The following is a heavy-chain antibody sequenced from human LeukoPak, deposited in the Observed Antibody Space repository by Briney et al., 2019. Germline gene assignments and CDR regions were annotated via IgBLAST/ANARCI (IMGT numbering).Heavy chain of an antibody. V-gene: IGHV4-61*02. J-gene: IGHJ6*03. Sequence: SETLSLTCTVSGGSISSGSYYWSWIRQPAGKGLEWIGRIYTSGSTNYNPSLKSRVTISVDTSKNQFSLKLSSVTAADTAVYYCAREGQAARPPYYYYYMDVWGKGTTVTVSS. CDR2: IYTSGST. CDR1: GGSISSGSYY. D-gene: IGHD6-6*01. CDR3: AREGQAARPPYYYYYMDV.